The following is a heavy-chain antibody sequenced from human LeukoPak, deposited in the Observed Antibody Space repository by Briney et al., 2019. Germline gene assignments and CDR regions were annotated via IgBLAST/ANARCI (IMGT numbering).Heavy chain of an antibody. V-gene: IGHV3-30*18. Sequence: GGSLRLSCAASGFTFSSYGMHWVRQAPGKGLEWVAVISYDGSNKYYADSVKGRFTISRDNSKNTLYLQMNSLRAEDTAVYYCAKAPRSLWFGELSWFDPWGQGTLVTVSS. D-gene: IGHD3-10*01. CDR1: GFTFSSYG. CDR2: ISYDGSNK. CDR3: AKAPRSLWFGELSWFDP. J-gene: IGHJ5*02.